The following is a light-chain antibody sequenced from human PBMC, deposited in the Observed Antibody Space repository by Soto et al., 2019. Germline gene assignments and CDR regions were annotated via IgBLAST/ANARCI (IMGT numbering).Light chain of an antibody. CDR1: QSISSY. J-gene: IGKJ5*01. Sequence: DIQMTQSPSSLSASVGDRVTITCRASQSISSYLNWYQQKPGKAPKLLIYAASSLQSGVPSRFSGSGSGTDFTLTISSLQPEDFATYYCQQANSFLEGTFGQGTRLEIK. V-gene: IGKV1-39*01. CDR3: QQANSFLEGT. CDR2: AAS.